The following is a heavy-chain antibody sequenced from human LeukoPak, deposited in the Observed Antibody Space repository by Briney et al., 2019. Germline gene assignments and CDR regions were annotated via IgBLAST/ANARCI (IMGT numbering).Heavy chain of an antibody. CDR3: AVYGSGSQKYFQN. V-gene: IGHV4-59*01. D-gene: IGHD3-10*01. CDR1: GGSISSYY. Sequence: SETLSPTCTVSGGSISSYYWSWVRQPPGKGLEWIGFIYYTGSFSYNPSLKSRVTISVDTSKNQFSLKLSSVTAADTAVYYCAVYGSGSQKYFQNWGQGTLVTVSS. J-gene: IGHJ1*01. CDR2: IYYTGSF.